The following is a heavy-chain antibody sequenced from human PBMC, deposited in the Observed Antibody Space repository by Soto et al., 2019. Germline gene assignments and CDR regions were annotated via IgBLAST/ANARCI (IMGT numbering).Heavy chain of an antibody. CDR1: CGSFSGYY. D-gene: IGHD2-2*01. Sequence: SETLSLTCAVYCGSFSGYYWSWIRQPPGKGLEWIGEINHSGSTNYNPSLKSRVTISVDTSKNQFSLKLSSVTAADTAVYYCARSRIRQSIVVVPAAFDYWGQGTLVTVSS. CDR2: INHSGST. CDR3: ARSRIRQSIVVVPAAFDY. J-gene: IGHJ4*02. V-gene: IGHV4-34*01.